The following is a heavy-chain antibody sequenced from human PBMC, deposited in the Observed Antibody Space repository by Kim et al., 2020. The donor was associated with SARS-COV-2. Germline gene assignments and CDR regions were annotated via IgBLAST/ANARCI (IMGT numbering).Heavy chain of an antibody. CDR2: INPSGGST. D-gene: IGHD3-10*01. CDR1: GYTFTSYY. V-gene: IGHV1-46*01. CDR3: ARGAITMVRGVILQFDY. J-gene: IGHJ4*02. Sequence: ASVKVSCKASGYTFTSYYMHWVRQAPGQGLEWMGIINPSGGSTSYAQKFQGRVTMTRDTSTSTVYMELSSLRSEDTAVYYCARGAITMVRGVILQFDYWGQGTLVTVSS.